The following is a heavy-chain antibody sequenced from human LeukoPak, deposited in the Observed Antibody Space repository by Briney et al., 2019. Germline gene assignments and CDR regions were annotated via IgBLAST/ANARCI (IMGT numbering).Heavy chain of an antibody. CDR3: AKMGTTTTQNTHLDY. J-gene: IGHJ4*02. CDR2: ISGSDGTT. D-gene: IGHD4-11*01. Sequence: PGGSLRLSCAASGFIFSNYAMTWVRQAPGKGLEWISTISGSDGTTYYADSVKGRFTISRDDSKNSLYLQMNSLRADDTAVYYCAKMGTTTTQNTHLDYWGQGTLVTVSS. CDR1: GFIFSNYA. V-gene: IGHV3-23*01.